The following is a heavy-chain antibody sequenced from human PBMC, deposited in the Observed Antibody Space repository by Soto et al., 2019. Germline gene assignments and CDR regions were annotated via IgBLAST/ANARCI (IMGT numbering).Heavy chain of an antibody. V-gene: IGHV4-31*03. Sequence: PSETLSLTCTVSGGSISSGGYYWSWIRQHPGKGLEWIGYIYYSGSTYYNPSLKSRVTISVDTSKNQFSLKLSSVTAADTAVYYCAREGHVLRYFDWSFRAFDIWGQGTMVT. D-gene: IGHD3-9*01. CDR3: AREGHVLRYFDWSFRAFDI. J-gene: IGHJ3*02. CDR2: IYYSGST. CDR1: GGSISSGGYY.